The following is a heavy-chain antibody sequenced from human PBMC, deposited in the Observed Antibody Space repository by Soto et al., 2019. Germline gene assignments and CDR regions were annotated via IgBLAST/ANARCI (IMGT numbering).Heavy chain of an antibody. D-gene: IGHD5-18*01. CDR2: IYSSGST. Sequence: SETLSLTCAVSGGSISSYYWNWIRQSPGKGLEWIGYIYSSGSTHYNPSLQNRVTISIDTSKNQVSLKVNSVTAADTAVYYCARDHPHSYGVYYFDYWGQGTPVTVSS. J-gene: IGHJ4*02. CDR3: ARDHPHSYGVYYFDY. V-gene: IGHV4-59*01. CDR1: GGSISSYY.